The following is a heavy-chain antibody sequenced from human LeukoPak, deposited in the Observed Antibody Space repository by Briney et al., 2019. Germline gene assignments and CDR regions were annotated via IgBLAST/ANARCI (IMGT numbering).Heavy chain of an antibody. Sequence: GGSLRLSCAASGFTFSSYAMNWVRQAPGKGLEWVSSISSSSSYIYYADSVKGRFTISRDNAKNSLYLQMNSLRAEDTAVYCCARDSPPYCGGDCTTDAFDIWGQGTMVTVSS. D-gene: IGHD2-21*02. CDR1: GFTFSSYA. V-gene: IGHV3-21*01. CDR3: ARDSPPYCGGDCTTDAFDI. J-gene: IGHJ3*02. CDR2: ISSSSSYI.